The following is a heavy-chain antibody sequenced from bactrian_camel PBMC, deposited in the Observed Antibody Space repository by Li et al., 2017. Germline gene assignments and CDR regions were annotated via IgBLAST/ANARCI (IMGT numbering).Heavy chain of an antibody. V-gene: IGHV3S53*01. D-gene: IGHD3*01. J-gene: IGHJ4*01. CDR2: IDSDETE. CDR1: GFVVDDYV. Sequence: HVQLVESGGGSVQAGGSLRLACAAYGFVVDDYVMAWFRQAPGKEREGVAAIDSDETESYADSVKGRFTISEDNAKDTLYLQMNSLKIEDTAVYYCALGSSRQATMTARGKGTQVTVS.